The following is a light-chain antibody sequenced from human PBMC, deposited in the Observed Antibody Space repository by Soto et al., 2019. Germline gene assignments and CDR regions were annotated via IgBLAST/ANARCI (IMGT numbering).Light chain of an antibody. CDR2: GNS. V-gene: IGLV1-40*01. J-gene: IGLJ2*01. CDR1: SSNIGAGYD. Sequence: QSVLTQPPSVSGAPGQRVTISCTGSSSNIGAGYDVHWYQQLPGTAPKLLIYGNSNRPSGVPDPFSGSKSGTSASLAITGLQAEDEADYYCQSYDSSLSGYVVFGGGTKVTVL. CDR3: QSYDSSLSGYVV.